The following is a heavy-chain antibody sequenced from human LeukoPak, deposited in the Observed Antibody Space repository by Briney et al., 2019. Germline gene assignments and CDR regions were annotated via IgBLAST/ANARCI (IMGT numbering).Heavy chain of an antibody. V-gene: IGHV4-38-2*02. Sequence: SETLSLTCTVSGYSISRGYYWGWIRQPPGKGLEWIGSIFHSGSTYYNPSLKSRVTISVDTSKNQFSLKLSSVTAADTAVYYCARLDYYDSNGYFVYWGQGSLVTVSS. J-gene: IGHJ4*02. CDR2: IFHSGST. CDR3: ARLDYYDSNGYFVY. D-gene: IGHD3-22*01. CDR1: GYSISRGYY.